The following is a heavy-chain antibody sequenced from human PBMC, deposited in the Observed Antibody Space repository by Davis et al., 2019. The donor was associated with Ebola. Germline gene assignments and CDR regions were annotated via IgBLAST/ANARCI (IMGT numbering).Heavy chain of an antibody. J-gene: IGHJ4*02. CDR1: GFTFSNAW. D-gene: IGHD3-10*01. CDR2: IKSKTDGGTT. Sequence: GESPKISCAASGFTFSNAWMSWVRQAPGKGLEWVGRIKSKTDGGTTDYAAPVKGRFTISRDDSKNTLYLQMNSLKTEDTAVYYCTTAPNVLLWFRELFWGQGTLVTVSS. CDR3: TTAPNVLLWFRELF. V-gene: IGHV3-15*01.